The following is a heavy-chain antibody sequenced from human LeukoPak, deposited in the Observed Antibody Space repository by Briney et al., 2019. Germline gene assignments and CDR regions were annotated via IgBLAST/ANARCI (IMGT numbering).Heavy chain of an antibody. Sequence: ASVKVSCKASGYAFTSYDINWVRQATGQGLEWMGWMNPNSGNTGYAQKFQGRVTMTRNTSISTAYMELSSLRSEDTAVYYCAREVVVTAIWSYYYYGMDVWGQGTTVTVSS. D-gene: IGHD2-21*02. J-gene: IGHJ6*02. V-gene: IGHV1-8*01. CDR1: GYAFTSYD. CDR2: MNPNSGNT. CDR3: AREVVVTAIWSYYYYGMDV.